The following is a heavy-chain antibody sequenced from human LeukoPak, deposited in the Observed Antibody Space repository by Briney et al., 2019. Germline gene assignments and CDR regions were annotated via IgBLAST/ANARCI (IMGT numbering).Heavy chain of an antibody. Sequence: GASVKVSCKASGYTFTSYAMHWVCQAPGQRLEWMGWINAGNGNTKYSQKFQGRVTITRDTSASTAYMELSSLRSEDTAVYYCARGGRRYFDYFDYWGQGTLVTVSS. CDR3: ARGGRRYFDYFDY. V-gene: IGHV1-3*01. J-gene: IGHJ4*02. CDR2: INAGNGNT. CDR1: GYTFTSYA. D-gene: IGHD3-9*01.